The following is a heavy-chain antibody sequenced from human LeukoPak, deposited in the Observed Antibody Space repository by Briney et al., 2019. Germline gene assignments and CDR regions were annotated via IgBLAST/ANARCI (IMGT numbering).Heavy chain of an antibody. CDR2: INQDGSEK. Sequence: PGGSLRLSCAASGFTFSTYWMNGVPQAPGRGPEGVANINQDGSEKYYVDSVKGRFTISRDNAKNSLYLQMNSLRAEDTAVYYCARWGSVTMVRGVVIPFDYWGQGVLVTVSS. CDR3: ARWGSVTMVRGVVIPFDY. J-gene: IGHJ4*02. D-gene: IGHD3-10*01. CDR1: GFTFSTYW. V-gene: IGHV3-7*01.